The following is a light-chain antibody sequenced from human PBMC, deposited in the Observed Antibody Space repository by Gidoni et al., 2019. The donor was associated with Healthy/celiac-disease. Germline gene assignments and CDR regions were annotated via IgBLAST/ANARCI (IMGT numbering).Light chain of an antibody. CDR2: SAS. CDR1: QSVSLN. J-gene: IGKJ1*01. Sequence: EIVMTQSPATLSVSPGERATLSCRPSQSVSLNLAWYQQKPGQAPRLLIYSASTRATGIPARFSGSGSGTNFPLTISSLQSEDFAVYYCQQYNNWPPWTFXXXTKVEIK. CDR3: QQYNNWPPWT. V-gene: IGKV3-15*01.